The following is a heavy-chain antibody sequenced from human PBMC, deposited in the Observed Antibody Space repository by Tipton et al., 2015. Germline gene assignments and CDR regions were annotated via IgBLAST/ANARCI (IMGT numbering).Heavy chain of an antibody. V-gene: IGHV4-59*12. CDR1: GGSISNYY. J-gene: IGHJ2*01. Sequence: TLSLTCTVSGGSISNYYWNWIRQPPGKGLEWIGYISYSGSPNYNPSLRSRVTIPVDASKNQFSLQLSSITAAANAVYYCERGHYVSGWYSHYFDLWGRGSLVTVSS. D-gene: IGHD6-19*01. CDR2: ISYSGSP. CDR3: ERGHYVSGWYSHYFDL.